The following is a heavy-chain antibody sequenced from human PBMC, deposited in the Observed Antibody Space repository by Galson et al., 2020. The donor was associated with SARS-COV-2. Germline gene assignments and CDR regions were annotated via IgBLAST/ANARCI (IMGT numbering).Heavy chain of an antibody. CDR2: INADNGNT. D-gene: IGHD2-21*01. CDR1: AYNFPTFL. CDR3: ARGGGIAVETPTPLGY. J-gene: IGHJ4*01. V-gene: IGHV1-3*01. Sequence: ASVQVHCKTPAYNFPTFLIHWVRQAPGHRLTWIGWINADNGNTKYSQKFQGRVSITRDTSATTVYMELNSPKSEDTAVYYCARGGGIAVETPTPLGYWGQGTLVT.